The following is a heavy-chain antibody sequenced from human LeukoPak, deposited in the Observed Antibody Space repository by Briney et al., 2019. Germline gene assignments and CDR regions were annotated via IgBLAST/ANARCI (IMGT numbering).Heavy chain of an antibody. CDR1: GYSFTSYW. D-gene: IGHD6-13*01. CDR3: ARWAAAAGGYFDY. V-gene: IGHV5-51*01. Sequence: GESLKISCKGSGYSFTSYWIGWVRQMPRKGLEWMGIIYPGDSDTRKSPSFQGQVTISADKSISTAYLQWSSLKASDTAMYYCARWAAAAGGYFDYWGRGTLVTVSS. J-gene: IGHJ4*02. CDR2: IYPGDSDT.